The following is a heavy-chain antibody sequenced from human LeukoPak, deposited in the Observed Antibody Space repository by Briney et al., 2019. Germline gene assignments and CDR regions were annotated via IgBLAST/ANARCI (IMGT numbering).Heavy chain of an antibody. V-gene: IGHV1-8*01. CDR2: MNPNSGNT. D-gene: IGHD2-2*01. J-gene: IGHJ3*02. CDR1: GYTFTSYD. CDR3: ASGGSRLGFFFAFDI. Sequence: GASVKVSCKASGYTFTSYDISWVRQATGQGLEWMGWMNPNSGNTGYAQKFQGRVTMTRDTSISTAYMELSRLRSDDTAVYYCASGGSRLGFFFAFDIWGQGTMVTVSS.